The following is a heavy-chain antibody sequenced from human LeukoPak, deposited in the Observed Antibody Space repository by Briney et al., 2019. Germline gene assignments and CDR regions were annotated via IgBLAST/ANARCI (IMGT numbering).Heavy chain of an antibody. J-gene: IGHJ4*02. V-gene: IGHV3-21*01. CDR3: ARLTDTATSASDY. D-gene: IGHD4-17*01. CDR1: GFSIKTYS. CDR2: ISSSGGYI. Sequence: GGSLRLSCAASGFSIKTYSMTWVRQAPGKGLEWVSTISSSGGYIYYAHSVKGRFTISRDTANHSLYLQMNSLRVEDTAVYTCARLTDTATSASDYWGQGTLVTVSS.